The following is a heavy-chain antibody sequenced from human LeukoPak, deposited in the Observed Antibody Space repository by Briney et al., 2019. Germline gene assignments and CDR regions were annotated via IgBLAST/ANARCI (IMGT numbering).Heavy chain of an antibody. CDR3: AKDRVYHYDSSGYYSDY. V-gene: IGHV3-23*01. D-gene: IGHD3-22*01. Sequence: GGSLRLSCAASGFAFSSYAMSWVRLAPGKGPEWVSGISGTGGSPYYADSVQGRFTISRDNSKNTLYLEMNSLRAEDTAVYYCAKDRVYHYDSSGYYSDYWGQGTLVTVSS. CDR1: GFAFSSYA. CDR2: ISGTGGSP. J-gene: IGHJ4*02.